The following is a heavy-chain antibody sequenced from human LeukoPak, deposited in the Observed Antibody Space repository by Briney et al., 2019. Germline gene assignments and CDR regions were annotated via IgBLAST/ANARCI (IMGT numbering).Heavy chain of an antibody. CDR1: GFTFSSYA. Sequence: GGSLRLSCAASGFTFSSYAMHWVRQAPGKGLEWVAVISYDGSNKYYADSVKGRFTISRDNSKNTLYLQMNSLRAEDTAVYYCARLGTKWELVDYWAREPWSPSPQ. V-gene: IGHV3-30*01. D-gene: IGHD1-26*01. CDR3: ARLGTKWELVDY. CDR2: ISYDGSNK. J-gene: IGHJ4*02.